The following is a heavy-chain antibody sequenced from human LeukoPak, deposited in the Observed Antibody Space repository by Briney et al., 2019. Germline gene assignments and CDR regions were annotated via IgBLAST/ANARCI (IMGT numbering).Heavy chain of an antibody. V-gene: IGHV3-30-3*01. CDR1: GFTFSSYA. CDR3: ARVVSSSWDFDY. D-gene: IGHD6-13*01. J-gene: IGHJ4*02. CDR2: ISYDGSNK. Sequence: GGSLRLSCAASGFTFSSYAMHWVRQAPGKGLEWVAVISYDGSNKYYADSVKGRFTISRDNSKNTLYLQMNSLRAEDTAVYYCARVVSSSWDFDYWGQGTLVTVSS.